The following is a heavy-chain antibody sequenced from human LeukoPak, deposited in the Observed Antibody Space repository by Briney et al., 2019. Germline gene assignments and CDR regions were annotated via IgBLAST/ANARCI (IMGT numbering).Heavy chain of an antibody. CDR1: GGTFSSYA. CDR3: ASLTVRGVISDY. Sequence: SVKVSCKASGGTFSSYAISWVRQTPGQRLEWMGGIIPIFGTANYAQTFQGRVTITADESTSTAYMELSSLRSEETAVYYCASLTVRGVISDYWGQGTLVTVSS. CDR2: IIPIFGTA. V-gene: IGHV1-69*01. D-gene: IGHD3-10*01. J-gene: IGHJ4*02.